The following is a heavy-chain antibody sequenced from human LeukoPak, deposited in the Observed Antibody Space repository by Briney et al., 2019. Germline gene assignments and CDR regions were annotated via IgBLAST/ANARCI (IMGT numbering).Heavy chain of an antibody. CDR1: GFTFSSYA. CDR2: ISGSGGST. J-gene: IGHJ5*02. CDR3: AKGGGRQLVRNWFDP. Sequence: GGSLRLSCAASGFTFSSYAMSWVRQAPGKGLEWVSAISGSGGSTYYADSVKGRFTISRGNSKNTLYLQMNSLRAEDTAVYYCAKGGGRQLVRNWFDPWGQGTLVTVSS. D-gene: IGHD6-13*01. V-gene: IGHV3-23*01.